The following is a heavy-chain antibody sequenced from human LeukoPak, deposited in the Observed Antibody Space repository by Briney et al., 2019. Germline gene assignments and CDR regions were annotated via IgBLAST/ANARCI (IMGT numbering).Heavy chain of an antibody. V-gene: IGHV3-23*01. Sequence: GGSLRLSCAASGFTFSRSDMSWVRQAPGKGLEWVSGISASGRSSLYANSVKGRFTISRDNSGNTLYLEMNSLRAEDTALYYCAETKGGYDQNYFFDLWGQGNLVTVSS. CDR1: GFTFSRSD. D-gene: IGHD2-2*01. J-gene: IGHJ4*02. CDR2: ISASGRSS. CDR3: AETKGGYDQNYFFDL.